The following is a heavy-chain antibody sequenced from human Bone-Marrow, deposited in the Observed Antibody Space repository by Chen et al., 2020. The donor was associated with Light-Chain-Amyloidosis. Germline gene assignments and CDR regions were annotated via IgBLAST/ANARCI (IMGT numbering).Heavy chain of an antibody. J-gene: IGHJ3*02. CDR2: ISGSGGSR. V-gene: IGHV3-23*04. Sequence: EVQLVESGGGLLQRGGSLRISCAASGLPVSRYAMSWVRQAPGKGLEWVSTISGSGGSRYYGDSVKGRLTISRDNSKSELFRQMNSLRAEDTAVYYCAKDISYDDILPGYPADAFDIWGQGTMVTVSS. D-gene: IGHD3-9*01. CDR3: AKDISYDDILPGYPADAFDI. CDR1: GLPVSRYA.